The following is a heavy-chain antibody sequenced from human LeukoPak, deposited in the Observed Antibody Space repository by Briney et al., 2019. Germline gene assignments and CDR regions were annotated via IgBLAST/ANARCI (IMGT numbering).Heavy chain of an antibody. V-gene: IGHV3-30*04. D-gene: IGHD2-2*01. CDR1: GFTSSSYA. CDR3: ARASRYCSSTSCWYWFDP. Sequence: GRSLRLSCAASGFTSSSYAMHWVRQAPGKGLEWVAVISYDGSSKYYADSVKGRFTISRDNSKNTLYLQMNSLRAEDTAVYYCARASRYCSSTSCWYWFDPWGQGTPVTVSS. CDR2: ISYDGSSK. J-gene: IGHJ5*02.